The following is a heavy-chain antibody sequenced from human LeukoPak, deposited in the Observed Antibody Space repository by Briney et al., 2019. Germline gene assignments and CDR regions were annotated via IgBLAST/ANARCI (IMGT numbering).Heavy chain of an antibody. CDR1: GGSTSRYY. D-gene: IGHD4-17*01. CDR2: IYTSGST. CDR3: ARDGDYVSWYFDL. V-gene: IGHV4-4*07. J-gene: IGHJ2*01. Sequence: PSETLSLTCTVSGGSTSRYYWSWIRQPAGKGLGWIGRIYTSGSTNYNPSLKSRVTMSVDTSKNQFSLKLSSATAADTAVYYCARDGDYVSWYFDLWGRGTLVTVSS.